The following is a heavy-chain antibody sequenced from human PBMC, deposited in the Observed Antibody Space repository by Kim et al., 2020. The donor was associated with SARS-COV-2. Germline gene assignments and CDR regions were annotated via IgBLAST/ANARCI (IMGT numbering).Heavy chain of an antibody. CDR2: IKCDGSSI. CDR3: AISPGGYYSF. V-gene: IGHV3-74*03. J-gene: IGHJ4*02. D-gene: IGHD3-22*01. Sequence: GGSLRLSCVASGFSFSDSWMHWVRQVPGKGLMWAARIKCDGSSIKYADSVNGRFTISRDNAKNTLYLQMNTLRAEDTAVYYCAISPGGYYSFWGQGTLVTVSS. CDR1: GFSFSDSW.